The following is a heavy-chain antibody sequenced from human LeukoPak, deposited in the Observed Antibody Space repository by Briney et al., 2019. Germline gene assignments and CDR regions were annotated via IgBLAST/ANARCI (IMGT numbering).Heavy chain of an antibody. V-gene: IGHV1-46*01. Sequence: ASVKVSCKASGGTFSSYAISWVRQAPGQGLEWMGIINPSGGSTSYAQKFQGRVTMTKDTSTSTVYMELSSLRSEDTAVYYCARDFHSVHYYYYGMDVWGQGTTVTVSS. CDR1: GGTFSSYA. D-gene: IGHD1-1*01. CDR2: INPSGGST. CDR3: ARDFHSVHYYYYGMDV. J-gene: IGHJ6*02.